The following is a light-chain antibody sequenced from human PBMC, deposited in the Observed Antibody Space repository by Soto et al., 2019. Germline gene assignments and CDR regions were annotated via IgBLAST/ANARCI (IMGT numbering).Light chain of an antibody. CDR1: QSVSSY. Sequence: EIVLTQSPATLSLSPGERATLSCRASQSVSSYLAWYQQKPDQAPRLLIYDASNRATGIPDRFSGSGSGTDFTLTISRLEPEDFAVYYCQQYVRSPWTFGRGTKVDIK. V-gene: IGKV3-20*01. J-gene: IGKJ1*01. CDR2: DAS. CDR3: QQYVRSPWT.